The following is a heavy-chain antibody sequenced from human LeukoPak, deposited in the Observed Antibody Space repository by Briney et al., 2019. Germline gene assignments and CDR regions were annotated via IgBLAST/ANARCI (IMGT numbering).Heavy chain of an antibody. V-gene: IGHV3-48*04. CDR1: GFPFSDYS. Sequence: GGSLRLSCTASGFPFSDYSIDWVRHAPRGWLGWISYIGIDSGNTKYADSVRGRFTVSADNAKNSLFLQMNSLRVEDTAVYYCARDHNYAFDNWGQGTLVSVSS. D-gene: IGHD1-1*01. J-gene: IGHJ4*02. CDR3: ARDHNYAFDN. CDR2: IGIDSGNT.